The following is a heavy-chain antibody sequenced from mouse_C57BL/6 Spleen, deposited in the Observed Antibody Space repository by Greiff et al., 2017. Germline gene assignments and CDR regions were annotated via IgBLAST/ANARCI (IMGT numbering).Heavy chain of an antibody. CDR1: GYTFTSYW. J-gene: IGHJ2*01. Sequence: QVQLQQPGAELVKPGASVKLSCKASGYTFTSYWMHWVKQRPGRGLEWIGRIDPNSGGTKYNEKFKSKGTLTVDKSSSTAYMQLSSLTSEDSAVYYGARERDITTVPGDWGQGTTLTVSS. V-gene: IGHV1-72*01. D-gene: IGHD1-1*01. CDR3: ARERDITTVPGD. CDR2: IDPNSGGT.